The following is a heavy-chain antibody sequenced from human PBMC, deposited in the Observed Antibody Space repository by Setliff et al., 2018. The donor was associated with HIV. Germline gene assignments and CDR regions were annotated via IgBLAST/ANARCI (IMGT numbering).Heavy chain of an antibody. Sequence: SVKVSCKGSGGTFSSYAISWVRQAPGQGLEWMGGIIPIFGPTNYAQKFQGRLTITADESTRTAYMELSSLRSEDTAVYYCVGLGYSFSYRWWFDPWGQGTLVTVSS. V-gene: IGHV1-69*13. D-gene: IGHD5-18*01. J-gene: IGHJ5*02. CDR3: VGLGYSFSYRWWFDP. CDR1: GGTFSSYA. CDR2: IIPIFGPT.